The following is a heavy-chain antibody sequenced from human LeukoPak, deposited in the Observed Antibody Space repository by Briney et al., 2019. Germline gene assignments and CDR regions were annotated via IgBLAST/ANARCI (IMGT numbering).Heavy chain of an antibody. CDR3: ATVPPGYTSGPYDFEY. CDR1: GYTLTELS. D-gene: IGHD1-1*01. J-gene: IGHJ4*02. CDR2: FDPEDGET. Sequence: ASVKVSCKVSGYTLTELSMHWVRQAPGKGLEWMGGFDPEDGETIYAQKFQGRVTMTEDTSTDTAYMELSSLRSEDTAVYYCATVPPGYTSGPYDFEYWGQGTLVTVSS. V-gene: IGHV1-24*01.